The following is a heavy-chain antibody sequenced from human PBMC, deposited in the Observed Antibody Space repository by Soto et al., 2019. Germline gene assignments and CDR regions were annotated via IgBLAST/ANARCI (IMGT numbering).Heavy chain of an antibody. CDR3: ARDLRFSEGGYYYYGMDV. CDR2: IIPIFGTA. CDR1: GGTFSSYT. J-gene: IGHJ6*02. Sequence: QVQLVQSGAEVKKPGSSVKVSCKASGGTFSSYTINWVRQAPGQGLEWMGGIIPIFGTANYAQKFQGRVTITADKSTSTAYMELSSLRSEDTAVYYCARDLRFSEGGYYYYGMDVWGQGTTVTVSS. V-gene: IGHV1-69*06. D-gene: IGHD3-3*01.